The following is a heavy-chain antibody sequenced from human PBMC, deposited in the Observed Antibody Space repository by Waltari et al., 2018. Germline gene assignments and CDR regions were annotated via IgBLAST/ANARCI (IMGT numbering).Heavy chain of an antibody. CDR2: IHISGST. V-gene: IGHV4-4*07. CDR3: ARDRAGDRSFDS. Sequence: QIQLQESGPGLVKPSETLSLMCTVSGDSLNNSYWIWIRQPAGKGLEWIWRIHISGSTNYNPALKSRVTVSLDTSKSHFSLKLTSVTAADTAVYYCARDRAGDRSFDSWGQGALVTVSS. D-gene: IGHD7-27*01. CDR1: GDSLNNSY. J-gene: IGHJ4*02.